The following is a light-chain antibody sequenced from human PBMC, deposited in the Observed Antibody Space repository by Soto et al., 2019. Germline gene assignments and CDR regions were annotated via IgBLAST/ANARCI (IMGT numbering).Light chain of an antibody. CDR3: MQDPQTPPYT. CDR1: QSLLQSNGYNY. CDR2: LGS. J-gene: IGKJ2*01. V-gene: IGKV2-28*01. Sequence: VMTQFPLSLPVTPGESASISCRSSQSLLQSNGYNYVDRYLQKPGQSPQLLIYLGSLRAGGVPDRFSGGGSGTDFTLKISRLEAEDVGVYSCMQDPQTPPYTFGQGTKVEIK.